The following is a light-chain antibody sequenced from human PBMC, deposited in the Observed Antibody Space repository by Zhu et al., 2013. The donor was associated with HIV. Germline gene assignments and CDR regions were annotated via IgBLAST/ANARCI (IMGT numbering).Light chain of an antibody. CDR1: QSIGNN. CDR3: QQYGSSPET. CDR2: GAS. V-gene: IGKV3-20*01. J-gene: IGKJ1*01. Sequence: MTQSPDTLSVSPGDRATLSCRASQSIGNNLAWHHQRPGQSPRLLIFGASSRASGIPDRFSGSGSGTDFTLTISRLEPEDFAVYYCQQYGSSPETFGQGTKVEIK.